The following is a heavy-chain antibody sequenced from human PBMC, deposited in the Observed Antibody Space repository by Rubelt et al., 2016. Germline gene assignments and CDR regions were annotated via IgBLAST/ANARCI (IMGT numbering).Heavy chain of an antibody. Sequence: QVQLVESGGGVVQPGGSLRLSCAASGFTFSSYAMHWVRQAPGKGLEWVAVISYDGSNKYYADSGKGRFTISRDNSKNTLYLQMNSLRAEDTAVYYCARDGVYAIHSSGVTFDYWGQGTLVTVSS. J-gene: IGHJ4*02. CDR3: ARDGVYAIHSSGVTFDY. CDR2: ISYDGSNK. D-gene: IGHD2-8*01. V-gene: IGHV3-30*04. CDR1: GFTFSSYA.